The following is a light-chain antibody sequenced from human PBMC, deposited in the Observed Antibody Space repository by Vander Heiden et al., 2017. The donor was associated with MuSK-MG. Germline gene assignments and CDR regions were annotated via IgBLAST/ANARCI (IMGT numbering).Light chain of an antibody. CDR2: DAS. V-gene: IGKV1-5*01. CDR3: QQDNGLYT. J-gene: IGKJ2*01. CDR1: QSISSW. Sequence: DIQMTQSPSTLSASVGDRVTITCRDSQSISSWLHWYYQNLGKAPKLLIYDASRGERGVPQRFSGSGCGTEFTLTSSSRQADDFANYYGQQDNGLYTFGPGTKVEIK.